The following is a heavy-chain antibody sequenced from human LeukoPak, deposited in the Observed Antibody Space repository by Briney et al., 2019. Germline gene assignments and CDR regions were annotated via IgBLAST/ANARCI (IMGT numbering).Heavy chain of an antibody. CDR1: GFTFSSYG. CDR2: ISGSGGST. CDR3: AQRVRFGGVIAPPTP. V-gene: IGHV3-23*01. J-gene: IGHJ5*02. Sequence: PGGTLRLSCAASGFTFSSYGMSWVRQAPGKGLEWVSAISGSGGSTYYADSVKGRFTISRDNSKNTLYLQMNSLRAEDTAVYYCAQRVRFGGVIAPPTPWGQGTLVTVSS. D-gene: IGHD3-16*02.